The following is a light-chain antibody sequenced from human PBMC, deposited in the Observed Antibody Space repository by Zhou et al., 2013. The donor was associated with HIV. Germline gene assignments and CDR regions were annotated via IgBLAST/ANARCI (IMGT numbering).Light chain of an antibody. CDR3: QQLNSYPVT. CDR1: QDINNW. Sequence: DIQMTQSPSSVSASVGDSVTITCRASQDINNWLAWYQQKPGQVPKLLIFAASTLQSAVPSRFSGTGSGTEFTLTISSLQPEDFATYYCQQLNSYPVTFGGGTKVEIK. J-gene: IGKJ4*01. CDR2: AAS. V-gene: IGKV1-12*01.